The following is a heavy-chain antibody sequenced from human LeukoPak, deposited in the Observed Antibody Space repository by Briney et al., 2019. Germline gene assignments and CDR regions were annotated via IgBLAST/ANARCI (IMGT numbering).Heavy chain of an antibody. CDR2: IYYSGST. D-gene: IGHD3-10*01. J-gene: IGHJ6*02. Sequence: SETLSLTCTVSGGSISSSSYYWGRIRQPPGKGLEWIGSIYYSGSTYYNPSLKSRVTISVDTSKNQFSLKLSSVTAADTAVYYCARDISLFYYGSGSAYGMDVWGQGTTVTVFS. V-gene: IGHV4-39*02. CDR3: ARDISLFYYGSGSAYGMDV. CDR1: GGSISSSSYY.